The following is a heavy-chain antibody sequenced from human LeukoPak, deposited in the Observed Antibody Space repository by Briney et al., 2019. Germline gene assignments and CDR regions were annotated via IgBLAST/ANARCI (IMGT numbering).Heavy chain of an antibody. J-gene: IGHJ4*02. CDR3: ARYDYYDSSGYYL. Sequence: SGTLSLTCAVSGGSISSSNWWSWVRQPPGKGLEWIGEIYHSGSTNYNPSLKSRVTISVDTSKNQFSLKLSSVTAADTAVYYCARYDYYDSSGYYLWGQGTLVTVSS. V-gene: IGHV4-4*02. CDR2: IYHSGST. D-gene: IGHD3-22*01. CDR1: GGSISSSNW.